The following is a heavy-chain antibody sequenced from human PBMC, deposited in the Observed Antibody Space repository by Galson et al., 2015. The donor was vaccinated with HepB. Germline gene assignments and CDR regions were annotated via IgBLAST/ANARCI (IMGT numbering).Heavy chain of an antibody. Sequence: LRLSCAASGFTFSSYGMHWVRQAPGKGLEWVAIIWYDGSYKYYADSVKGRFTISRDNSKNSLYLQMNSLRAEDTAVYYCARVGSGLESSYYMDVWGKGTTVTVSS. D-gene: IGHD3-10*01. CDR1: GFTFSSYG. J-gene: IGHJ6*03. CDR3: ARVGSGLESSYYMDV. CDR2: IWYDGSYK. V-gene: IGHV3-33*01.